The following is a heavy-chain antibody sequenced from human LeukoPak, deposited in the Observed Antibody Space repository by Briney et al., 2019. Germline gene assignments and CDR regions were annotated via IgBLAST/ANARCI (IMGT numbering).Heavy chain of an antibody. J-gene: IGHJ6*03. CDR1: GGSISSYY. V-gene: IGHV4-59*01. CDR2: IYYSGST. Sequence: SETLSLTCTVSGGSISSYYWSWIRQPPGKGLEWIGYIYYSGSTNYNPSLKSRVTISVDTSKNQFSLKLSSVTAADTAVYYCARTTEGYCRGGSCYYYYYYMDVWGKGTTVTVSS. D-gene: IGHD2-15*01. CDR3: ARTTEGYCRGGSCYYYYYYMDV.